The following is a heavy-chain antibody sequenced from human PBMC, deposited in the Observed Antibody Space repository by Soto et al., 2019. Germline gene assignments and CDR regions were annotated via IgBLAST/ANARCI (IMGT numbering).Heavy chain of an antibody. CDR2: IYYSGSN. Sequence: QVQLQESGPGLVKPSETLSLTCTVSGGSISSYYWSWIRQPPGKGLEWIGYIYYSGSNNYNPSLNSRVTISVDTSKNQFSLKLSSVTAADTAVYYCARVKPSGGYDYVDDYWGQGTLVTVSS. J-gene: IGHJ4*02. CDR3: ARVKPSGGYDYVDDY. V-gene: IGHV4-59*01. CDR1: GGSISSYY. D-gene: IGHD5-12*01.